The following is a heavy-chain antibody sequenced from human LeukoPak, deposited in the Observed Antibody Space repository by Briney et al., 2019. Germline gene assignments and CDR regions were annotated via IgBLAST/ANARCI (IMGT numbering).Heavy chain of an antibody. CDR1: VDSFNEYY. D-gene: IGHD1-1*01. CDR2: INHSGST. J-gene: IGHJ5*02. Sequence: SKTLSLTCAVYVDSFNEYYWSWVRQPPGKALEWIGEINHSGSTNYNPSLKSRVTISVDKSLRQFFLRLSPVTAADTAVYYCARERASNNYHNYFDPWGQGTQVTVSS. V-gene: IGHV4-34*01. CDR3: ARERASNNYHNYFDP.